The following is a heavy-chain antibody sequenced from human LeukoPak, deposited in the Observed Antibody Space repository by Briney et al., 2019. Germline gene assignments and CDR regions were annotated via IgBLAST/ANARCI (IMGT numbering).Heavy chain of an antibody. J-gene: IGHJ6*02. V-gene: IGHV1-8*02. D-gene: IGHD7-27*01. Sequence: ASVKVSCKASGYTFTGYYMHWVRQAPGQGLEWMGWMNPNSGNTGYAQKFQGRVTMTRNTSISTAYMELSSLRSEDTAVYYCARHLGLRAYYYYGMDVWGQGTTVTVSS. CDR3: ARHLGLRAYYYYGMDV. CDR1: GYTFTGYY. CDR2: MNPNSGNT.